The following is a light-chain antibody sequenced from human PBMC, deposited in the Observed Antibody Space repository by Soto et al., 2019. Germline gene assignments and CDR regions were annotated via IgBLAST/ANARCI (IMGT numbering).Light chain of an antibody. CDR2: GNS. CDR1: RSNIGAGYD. V-gene: IGLV1-40*01. J-gene: IGLJ3*02. Sequence: QSVLTQPPSVSGAPGQRVTISCTGSRSNIGAGYDVHWYQQLPGTAPKLLIYGNSNRPSGVPDRFSGSKSGTSASLAITGLQAEDEADYYCQSYDSSLSGWAFGGGTKVTVL. CDR3: QSYDSSLSGWA.